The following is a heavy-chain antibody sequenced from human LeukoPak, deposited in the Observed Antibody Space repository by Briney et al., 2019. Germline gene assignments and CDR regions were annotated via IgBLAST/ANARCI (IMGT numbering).Heavy chain of an antibody. CDR2: IYGSGDA. CDR3: AGGLILPDGGGVNWFDP. D-gene: IGHD2-15*01. J-gene: IGHJ5*02. Sequence: SETLSLTCTVSGGSFSGYSWSWIRQPAGKGLEWIGRIYGSGDADYSPSLKSLVTMSVDTSKNQFSLKLSSVTAAETAVYYCAGGLILPDGGGVNWFDPWGQGTLVTVSS. CDR1: GGSFSGYS. V-gene: IGHV4-4*07.